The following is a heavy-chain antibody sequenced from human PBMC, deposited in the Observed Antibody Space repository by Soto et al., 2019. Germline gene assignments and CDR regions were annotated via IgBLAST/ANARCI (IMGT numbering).Heavy chain of an antibody. CDR1: GFTFSSYA. CDR2: ISGSGGST. D-gene: IGHD2-15*01. J-gene: IGHJ6*02. Sequence: GGSLRLSCAASGFTFSSYAMSWVRQAPGKGLEWVSAISGSGGSTYYADSVKGRFTISRDNSKNTLYLQMNSLRAEDTAVYYWAKATHYRSGGSCRYYYYGMDVWGQGTTVTVSS. CDR3: AKATHYRSGGSCRYYYYGMDV. V-gene: IGHV3-23*01.